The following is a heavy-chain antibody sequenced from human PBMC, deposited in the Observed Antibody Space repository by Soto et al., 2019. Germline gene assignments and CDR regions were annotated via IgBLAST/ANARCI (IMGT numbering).Heavy chain of an antibody. CDR1: GGTFSSYA. J-gene: IGHJ6*02. CDR2: IIPIFGTA. D-gene: IGHD4-17*01. V-gene: IGHV1-69*06. CDR3: ARDLYGDLDYYYYGMDV. Sequence: SVKVSCKASGGTFSSYAISWVRQAPGQGLEWMGGIIPIFGTANYAQKFQGRVTITADKSTSTAYMELSSLRSEDTAVYYCARDLYGDLDYYYYGMDVWGQGTTVTVS.